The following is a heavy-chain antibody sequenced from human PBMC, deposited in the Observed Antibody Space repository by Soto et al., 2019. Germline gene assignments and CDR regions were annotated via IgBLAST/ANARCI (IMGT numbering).Heavy chain of an antibody. CDR3: ARDTTPKIAAAGTDTGY. CDR1: GFTFSSYA. CDR2: IYSGGST. Sequence: GGSLRLSCAASGFTFSSYAMSWVRQAPGKGLEWVSVIYSGGSTYYADSVKGRFTISRDNSKNTLYLQMNSLRAEDTAVYYCARDTTPKIAAAGTDTGYWGQGTLVTVSS. V-gene: IGHV3-66*01. J-gene: IGHJ4*02. D-gene: IGHD6-13*01.